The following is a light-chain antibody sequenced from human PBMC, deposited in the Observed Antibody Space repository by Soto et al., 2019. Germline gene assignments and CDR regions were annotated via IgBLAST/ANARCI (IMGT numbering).Light chain of an antibody. J-gene: IGLJ3*02. CDR1: SSDVGGHNS. Sequence: QSALTQPPSASGSPGQSVTISCTGTSSDVGGHNSVSWYQQHPGKAPKLMIYEVNKRPSGVPDRFSGSKSGNTASLTVSGLPAEDEADYYCSSYADSSNLVFGGGTKLTVL. CDR2: EVN. CDR3: SSYADSSNLV. V-gene: IGLV2-8*01.